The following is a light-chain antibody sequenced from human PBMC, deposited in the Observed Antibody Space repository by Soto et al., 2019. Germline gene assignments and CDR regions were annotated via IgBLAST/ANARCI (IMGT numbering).Light chain of an antibody. V-gene: IGKV1-5*01. J-gene: IGKJ2*01. Sequence: DIQMTQSPSTLSASVGDRVTISCRASQSIQTWLAWYQQRPGKAPNLLIFDASDLASGVSSRFSGSGSVAEFTLTISSLQADDFATYYCQQYESYPYTFGRGTRLEIK. CDR1: QSIQTW. CDR3: QQYESYPYT. CDR2: DAS.